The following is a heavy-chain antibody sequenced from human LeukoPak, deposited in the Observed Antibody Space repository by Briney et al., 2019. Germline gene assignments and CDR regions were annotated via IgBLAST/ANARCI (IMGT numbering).Heavy chain of an antibody. CDR2: IKSKTDGGTT. Sequence: PGGSLRLSCAASGFTFSNAWMSWVRQAPGKGLEWVGRIKSKTDGGTTDYAAPVKGRFTISRDDSKNTLYLQMNSLKTEDTAVYYCTTDLLRPQYSSSIGSRLDIDYWGQGTLVTVSS. CDR3: TTDLLRPQYSSSIGSRLDIDY. D-gene: IGHD6-6*01. J-gene: IGHJ4*02. CDR1: GFTFSNAW. V-gene: IGHV3-15*01.